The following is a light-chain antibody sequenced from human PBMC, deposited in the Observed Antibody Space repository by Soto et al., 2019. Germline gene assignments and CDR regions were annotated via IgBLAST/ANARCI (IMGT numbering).Light chain of an antibody. Sequence: EIVLTQSPATLSLSPGERATLSCRASESVSNFLVWYQQKPGQAPRLFIYDASKRATGIPDRFSGGGSGTDFTLTIDNLEPEDFAVYYCQQRSNWPTFGQGTRLEIK. CDR3: QQRSNWPT. J-gene: IGKJ5*01. CDR2: DAS. CDR1: ESVSNF. V-gene: IGKV3-11*01.